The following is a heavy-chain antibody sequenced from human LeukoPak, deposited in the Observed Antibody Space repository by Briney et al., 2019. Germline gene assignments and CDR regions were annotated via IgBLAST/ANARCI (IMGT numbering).Heavy chain of an antibody. CDR3: ARPGSSGWSY. CDR2: IHYTGST. Sequence: SETLSLTCTVSGGSISSSTFFWGWIRQPPGKGLEWIGSIHYTGSTYFNPSLKSRITISVDTSKNRFSLKLSSVTAADTAVYYCARPGSSGWSYWGQGTLVTVSS. V-gene: IGHV4-39*01. D-gene: IGHD6-19*01. J-gene: IGHJ4*02. CDR1: GGSISSSTFF.